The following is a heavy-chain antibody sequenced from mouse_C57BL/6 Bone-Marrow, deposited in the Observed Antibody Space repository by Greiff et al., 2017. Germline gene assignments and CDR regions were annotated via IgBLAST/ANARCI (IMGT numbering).Heavy chain of an antibody. Sequence: EVQLVESGGGLVKPGGSLKLSCAASGFTFSSYAMSWVRQTPEKRLEWVATISDGGSYTYYPDNVKGRFTISRDNAKNNLYLQMSHLKSEDTAMXYCARGEGIYYGYDDAMDYWGQGTSVTVSS. CDR3: ARGEGIYYGYDDAMDY. J-gene: IGHJ4*01. D-gene: IGHD2-2*01. CDR1: GFTFSSYA. CDR2: ISDGGSYT. V-gene: IGHV5-4*01.